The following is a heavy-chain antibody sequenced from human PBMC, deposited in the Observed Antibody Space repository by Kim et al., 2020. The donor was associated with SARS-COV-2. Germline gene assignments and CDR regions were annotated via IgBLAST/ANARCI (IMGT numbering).Heavy chain of an antibody. CDR1: GYTFTGYY. Sequence: ASVKVSCKASGYTFTGYYMHWVRQAPGQGLEWMGWINPNSGGTNYAQKFQGRVTMTRDTSISTAYMELSRLRSDDTAVYYCARGGIFGVVIILGAFDIWGQGTMVTVSS. CDR2: INPNSGGT. V-gene: IGHV1-2*02. CDR3: ARGGIFGVVIILGAFDI. D-gene: IGHD3-3*01. J-gene: IGHJ3*02.